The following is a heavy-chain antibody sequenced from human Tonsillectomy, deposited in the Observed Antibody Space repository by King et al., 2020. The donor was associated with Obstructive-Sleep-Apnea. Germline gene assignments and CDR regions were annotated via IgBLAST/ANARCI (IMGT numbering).Heavy chain of an antibody. J-gene: IGHJ4*02. CDR2: IRYDGMNK. V-gene: IGHV3-30*02. Sequence: QLVESGGGVVQPGRSVRLSCAASGFTFSNYGIHWVRQAPGKGLEWGTFIRYDGMNKYYADYVEGRFTISRDNSKNTLYLQMNSLRAEDTAVYYCAKGVMLDYWGQGTLVTVSS. D-gene: IGHD3-16*01. CDR3: AKGVMLDY. CDR1: GFTFSNYG.